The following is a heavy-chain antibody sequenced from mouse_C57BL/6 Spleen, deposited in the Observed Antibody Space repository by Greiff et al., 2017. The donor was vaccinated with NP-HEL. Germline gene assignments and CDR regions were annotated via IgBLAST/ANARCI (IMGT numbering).Heavy chain of an antibody. CDR3: ARNYGSSWDYFDY. D-gene: IGHD1-1*01. CDR2: IWTGGGT. CDR1: GFSLTSYA. V-gene: IGHV2-9-1*01. J-gene: IGHJ2*01. Sequence: VKLVESGPGLVAPSQSLSITCTVSGFSLTSYAISWVRQPPGKGLEWLGVIWTGGGTNYNSALKSRLSISKDNSKSQVFLKMNSLQTDDTARYYCARNYGSSWDYFDYWGQGTTLTVSS.